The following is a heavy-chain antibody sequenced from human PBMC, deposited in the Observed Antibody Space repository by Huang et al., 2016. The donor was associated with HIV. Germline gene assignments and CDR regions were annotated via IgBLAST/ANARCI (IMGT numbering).Heavy chain of an antibody. CDR3: VRHRPNYDFWSGYYPYFDD. CDR2: MYHCGST. CDR1: GGSISSSFYY. V-gene: IGHV4-39*01. J-gene: IGHJ4*02. D-gene: IGHD3-3*01. Sequence: QVQLQESGRGLVKPSETLSLTCTVSGGSISSSFYYWGWIRQSPGKGLEWIGSMYHCGSTSDNPSLKSRVTISADTSNRLFSLKLTSVTAADSAVYYCVRHRPNYDFWSGYYPYFDDWGQGTLVTVSS.